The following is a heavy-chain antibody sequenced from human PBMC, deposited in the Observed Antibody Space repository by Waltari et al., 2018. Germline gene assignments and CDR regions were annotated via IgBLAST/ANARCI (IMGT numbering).Heavy chain of an antibody. Sequence: QVQLVQSGTEVKKPGASVTGSCPASGYSFTDYLLHGVRQTPGQGLEWLGWINPKNGYTSYAQNFLCRVTMTRDTSINTVYMDLSGLRSDDTAVFYCARDPGPIVGAPDYWGQGTLVTVSS. J-gene: IGHJ4*02. V-gene: IGHV1-2*02. CDR2: INPKNGYT. D-gene: IGHD1-26*01. CDR1: GYSFTDYL. CDR3: ARDPGPIVGAPDY.